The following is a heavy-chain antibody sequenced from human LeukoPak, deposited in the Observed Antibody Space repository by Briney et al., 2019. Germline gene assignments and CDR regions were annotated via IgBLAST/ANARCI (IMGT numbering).Heavy chain of an antibody. CDR2: IGGSGVRT. Sequence: PTGGSLRLSCSASGFTFTTYGMNWVRQAPGKGLEWVSGIGGSGVRTYYADSVKGRFTISRDNSRNTVYLQMKSLRDEDTAVYYCAKDSNWILLDDWGQGTLVTVSS. CDR3: AKDSNWILLDD. J-gene: IGHJ4*02. CDR1: GFTFTTYG. D-gene: IGHD2-2*03. V-gene: IGHV3-23*01.